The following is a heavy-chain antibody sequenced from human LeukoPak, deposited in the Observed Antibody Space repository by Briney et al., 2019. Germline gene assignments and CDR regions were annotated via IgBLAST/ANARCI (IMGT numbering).Heavy chain of an antibody. V-gene: IGHV4-31*03. CDR2: IYYSGST. J-gene: IGHJ4*02. Sequence: SETLSLTCTVSGGSISSGGYYWSWIRQHPGKGLEWIGYIYYSGSTYYNPSLKSRVTISVDTSKNQFSLKLSSVTAADTAVFYCARGGYNHRPYWGQGTLVTVSS. CDR1: GGSISSGGYY. CDR3: ARGGYNHRPY. D-gene: IGHD1-1*01.